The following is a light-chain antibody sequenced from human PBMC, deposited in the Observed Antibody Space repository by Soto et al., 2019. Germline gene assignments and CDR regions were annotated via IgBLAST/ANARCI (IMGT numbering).Light chain of an antibody. V-gene: IGLV8-61*01. J-gene: IGLJ3*02. CDR1: SGSVSTSYY. Sequence: QTVVTQEPSFSVSPGGTVTLTCGLSSGSVSTSYYPSWYQQTPGQSPRPLIYNTNTRSSGVPDRFSGSILGNKAALTITGAQADDESHYYCVLYMGSGICVFGGGTQLTVL. CDR3: VLYMGSGICV. CDR2: NTN.